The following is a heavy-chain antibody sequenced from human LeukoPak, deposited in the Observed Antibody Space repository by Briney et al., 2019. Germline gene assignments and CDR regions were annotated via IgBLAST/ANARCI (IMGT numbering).Heavy chain of an antibody. V-gene: IGHV3-30*02. CDR1: GFTFSSHG. Sequence: GGSLRLSCAASGFTFSSHGMHWVRQAPGKGLEWVAFIRYDGTNEYYADSVKGRFTISRDNSKNTLYLQMNSLGAEDTAVYYCAKDEAVTTRQRFDPWGQGALVTVSS. J-gene: IGHJ5*02. D-gene: IGHD4-11*01. CDR2: IRYDGTNE. CDR3: AKDEAVTTRQRFDP.